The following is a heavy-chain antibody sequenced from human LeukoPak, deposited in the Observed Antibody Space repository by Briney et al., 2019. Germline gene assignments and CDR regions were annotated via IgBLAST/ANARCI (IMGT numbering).Heavy chain of an antibody. J-gene: IGHJ4*02. CDR2: ISSSGSTI. V-gene: IGHV3-48*03. CDR3: ARDPVVVTAASCLDY. D-gene: IGHD2-21*02. CDR1: GFTFSSYE. Sequence: GGSLRLSCAASGFTFSSYEMNWVRQAPGKGLEWVSYISSSGSTIYYADSVKGRFTISRDKAKNSLYLQMNSLRAEDTAVYYCARDPVVVTAASCLDYWGQGTLVTVSS.